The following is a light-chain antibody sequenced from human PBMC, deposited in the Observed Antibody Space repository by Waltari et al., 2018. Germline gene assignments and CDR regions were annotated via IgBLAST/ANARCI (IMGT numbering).Light chain of an antibody. CDR3: NSRDSSGNHHWV. J-gene: IGLJ3*02. CDR1: SLRSSY. CDR2: GKN. Sequence: SSELTQDPAVSVALGQTVRITCHGDSLRSSYASWYQQKPGQAPVLVIYGKNNRPSGIPDRFSGSSSGNTASLTITGAQAEDEADYYCNSRDSSGNHHWVFGGGTKLTVL. V-gene: IGLV3-19*01.